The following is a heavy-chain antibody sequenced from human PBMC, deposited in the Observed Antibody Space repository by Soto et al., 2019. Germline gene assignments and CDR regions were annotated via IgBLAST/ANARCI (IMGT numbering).Heavy chain of an antibody. CDR3: ARSILALQALDYFDY. CDR2: INAGNGNT. Sequence: ASVKVSCKASGYTFTSYAMHWVRQAPGQRLEWMGWINAGNGNTKYSQKFQGRVTITRDTSASTAYMELSSLRSEDTAVYYCARSILALQALDYFDYWGQGTLVTVSS. V-gene: IGHV1-3*01. J-gene: IGHJ4*02. D-gene: IGHD1-7*01. CDR1: GYTFTSYA.